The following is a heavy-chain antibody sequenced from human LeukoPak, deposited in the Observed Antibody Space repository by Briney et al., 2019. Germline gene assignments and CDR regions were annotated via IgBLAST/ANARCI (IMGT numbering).Heavy chain of an antibody. CDR2: IYPGDSDT. Sequence: GESLKISCKGSGYTFTTYWIGWVRQMPGKGLDWMGIIYPGDSDTRNSPSFQGQLTISADRSINTAYLQWSSLKASDTAIYYCARLTTVTTEFDYWGQGTLVTVSS. V-gene: IGHV5-51*01. CDR3: ARLTTVTTEFDY. CDR1: GYTFTTYW. J-gene: IGHJ4*02. D-gene: IGHD4-17*01.